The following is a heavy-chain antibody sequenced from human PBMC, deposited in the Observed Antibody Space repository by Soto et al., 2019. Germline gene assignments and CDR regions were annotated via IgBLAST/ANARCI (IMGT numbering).Heavy chain of an antibody. Sequence: TGGSLRLSCAASGFTFSSYSMNWVRQAPGKGLEWVSSISSSSSYIYYADSVKGRFTISRDNAKNSLYLQMNSLRAEDTAVYYCARGPGRDIVVVPAADYWGQGTLVTVSS. CDR2: ISSSSSYI. V-gene: IGHV3-21*01. CDR3: ARGPGRDIVVVPAADY. CDR1: GFTFSSYS. J-gene: IGHJ4*02. D-gene: IGHD2-2*01.